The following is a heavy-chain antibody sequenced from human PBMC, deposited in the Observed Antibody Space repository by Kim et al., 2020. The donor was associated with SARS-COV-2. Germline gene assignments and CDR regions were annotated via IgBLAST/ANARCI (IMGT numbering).Heavy chain of an antibody. CDR3: GRGGGVAY. J-gene: IGHJ4*02. CDR2: ISGSGSST. Sequence: GGSLRLSCAASGFTFSTNAMTWVRQTPGKGLEWVSGISGSGSSTYYADSVKGRFTISRDNSKNTVYLQMNSLRAEDTAVYYCGRGGGVAYWGQGTLVTVSS. V-gene: IGHV3-23*01. D-gene: IGHD3-16*01. CDR1: GFTFSTNA.